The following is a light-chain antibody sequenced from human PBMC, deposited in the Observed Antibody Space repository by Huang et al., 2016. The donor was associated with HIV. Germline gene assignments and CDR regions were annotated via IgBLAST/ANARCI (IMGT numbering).Light chain of an antibody. CDR3: QHRYTTPLT. CDR2: AAS. J-gene: IGKJ4*01. CDR1: QNIDTY. Sequence: IQMTQSPSSLSAFVGQRVTITCRASQNIDTYLNWYQHKPGKAPGLLIYAASHLHSGVPSSFSGSGSGTDFTLTISSLQPEDAATYYCQHRYTTPLTFGGGTRVEIK. V-gene: IGKV1-39*01.